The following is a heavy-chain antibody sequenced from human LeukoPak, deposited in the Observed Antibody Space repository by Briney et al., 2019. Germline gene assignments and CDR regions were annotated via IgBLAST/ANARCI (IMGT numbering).Heavy chain of an antibody. Sequence: PWASVKVSCKASGYTFTSYGISWVRQAPGQGLEWMGWISAYNGNTNYAQKLQGRVTITRDTSASTAYMELSSLRSEDTAVYYCARGPHYYGSGNWFDPWGQGTLVTVSS. CDR2: ISAYNGNT. J-gene: IGHJ5*02. CDR1: GYTFTSYG. V-gene: IGHV1-18*01. CDR3: ARGPHYYGSGNWFDP. D-gene: IGHD3-10*01.